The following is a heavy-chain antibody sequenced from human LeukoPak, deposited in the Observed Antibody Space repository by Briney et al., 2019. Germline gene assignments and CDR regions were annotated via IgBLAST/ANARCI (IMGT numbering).Heavy chain of an antibody. D-gene: IGHD3-22*01. CDR1: GYTFISYG. CDR3: ATSYYYDGSGYPSYFDY. Sequence: ASVKVSCKASGYTFISYGITWVRQAPGQGLEWMGWISAYNGNTNYAQRLQGRVTMTTDTSTNTAYMELRSLGSDDTAVYYCATSYYYDGSGYPSYFDYWGQGTLVTVSS. J-gene: IGHJ4*02. CDR2: ISAYNGNT. V-gene: IGHV1-18*01.